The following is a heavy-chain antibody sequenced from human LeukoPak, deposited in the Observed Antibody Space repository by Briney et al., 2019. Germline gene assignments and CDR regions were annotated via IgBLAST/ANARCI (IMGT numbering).Heavy chain of an antibody. Sequence: GGSLRLSCVASGLTVSNHWMSWVRQAPGKGPEWVANIKQERGQEYYVDSVKGRFTISKDSAMNSLYLQMNSLRVEDTAMYYCAKDTPFGGYWGQGTLVTVSS. CDR2: IKQERGQE. J-gene: IGHJ4*02. V-gene: IGHV3-7*03. CDR3: AKDTPFGGY. D-gene: IGHD3-16*01. CDR1: GLTVSNHW.